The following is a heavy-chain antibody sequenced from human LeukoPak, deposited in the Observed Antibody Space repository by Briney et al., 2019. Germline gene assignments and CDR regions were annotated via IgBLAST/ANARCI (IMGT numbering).Heavy chain of an antibody. V-gene: IGHV1-24*01. CDR2: FDPEEAKM. CDR1: GNSLSELS. CDR3: TTRSGDFWSGFVN. D-gene: IGHD3-3*01. Sequence: ASLKVSCKVSGNSLSELSIQWVRQAPGKGLEWMGGFDPEEAKMVYAQNFQGRVTMTEDTSTQTAYMELSGLTSDDTAVYYCTTRSGDFWSGFVNWGQGTLVTVSS. J-gene: IGHJ4*02.